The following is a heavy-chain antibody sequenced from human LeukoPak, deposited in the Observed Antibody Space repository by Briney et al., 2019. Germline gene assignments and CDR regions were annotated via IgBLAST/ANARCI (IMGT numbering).Heavy chain of an antibody. V-gene: IGHV3-48*03. CDR2: ISGSGSTI. J-gene: IGHJ4*02. D-gene: IGHD3-3*01. CDR3: ARDLLAAPYYFDY. Sequence: GGSLRLSCAASGFIVSSNYMNWVRQAPGKGLEWLSYISGSGSTIYSADSVKGRFTTSRDNAKNSLYLQMNSLRAEDTAVYYCARDLLAAPYYFDYWGQGTLVTVSS. CDR1: GFIVSSNY.